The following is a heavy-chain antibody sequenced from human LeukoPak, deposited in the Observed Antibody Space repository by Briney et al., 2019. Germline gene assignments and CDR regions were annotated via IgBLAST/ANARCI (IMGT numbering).Heavy chain of an antibody. CDR3: VRDETLWTLDW. Sequence: GGSLRLSCAASGFSLSTYWMSWVRQAPGKGLEWVANIKQDESEKDYVDSVKGRFTISRDNARNTVHLQMNSLRAEDTAVYHCVRDETLWTLDWWGQGTLVSVSS. CDR2: IKQDESEK. CDR1: GFSLSTYW. V-gene: IGHV3-7*01. J-gene: IGHJ4*02. D-gene: IGHD1-1*01.